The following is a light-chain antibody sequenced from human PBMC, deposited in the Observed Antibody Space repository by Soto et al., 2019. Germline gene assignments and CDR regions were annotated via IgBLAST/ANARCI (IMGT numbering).Light chain of an antibody. Sequence: EIVLTQSPGTLSLSPGERATLSCRASQSVSSSYLAWYQQKPGQAPRLLIYGASSRATGIPDRFSGSGSGTAFTLTISRLEPEVFAVYYCQQYGSSPYTFGQGTKLEIK. J-gene: IGKJ2*01. V-gene: IGKV3-20*01. CDR3: QQYGSSPYT. CDR2: GAS. CDR1: QSVSSSY.